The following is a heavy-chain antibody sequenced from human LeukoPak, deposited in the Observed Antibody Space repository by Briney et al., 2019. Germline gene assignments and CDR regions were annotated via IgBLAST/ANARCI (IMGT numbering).Heavy chain of an antibody. Sequence: PSETLSLTCAVSGGSISSGGYSWSWIRQPPGKGLEWIGYIYYSGSTNYNPSLKSRVTISVDTSKNQFSLKLSSVTAADTAVYYCARGEEPWMYSGSPSYDYWGQGTLVTVSS. CDR1: GGSISSGGYS. D-gene: IGHD1-26*01. V-gene: IGHV4-61*08. CDR3: ARGEEPWMYSGSPSYDY. CDR2: IYYSGST. J-gene: IGHJ4*02.